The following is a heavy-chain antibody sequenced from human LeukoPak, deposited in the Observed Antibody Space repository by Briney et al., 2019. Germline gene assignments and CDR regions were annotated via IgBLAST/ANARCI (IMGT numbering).Heavy chain of an antibody. CDR2: ISGSGGST. J-gene: IGHJ4*02. D-gene: IGHD6-19*01. CDR1: GFTFSSYA. V-gene: IGHV3-23*01. Sequence: GGSLRPSCAASGFTFSSYAMSWVRQAPGKGLEWVSAISGSGGSTYYADSVKGRFTISRDNSKNTLYLQMNSLRAEDTAVYYCAKDFQQYSSGEGYWGQGTLVTVSS. CDR3: AKDFQQYSSGEGY.